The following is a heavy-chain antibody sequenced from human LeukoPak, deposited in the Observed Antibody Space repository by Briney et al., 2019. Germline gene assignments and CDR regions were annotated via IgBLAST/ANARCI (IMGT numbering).Heavy chain of an antibody. J-gene: IGHJ4*02. CDR2: IYHSGST. V-gene: IGHV4-30-2*01. CDR3: ARLTGIAAAGTLY. Sequence: PSETLSLTCTVSGGSISSGGYYWSWIRQPPGKGLEWIGYIYHSGSTYYNPSLKSRVTISVDRSKNQFSLKLSSVTAADTAVYYCARLTGIAAAGTLYWGQGTLVTVSP. CDR1: GGSISSGGYY. D-gene: IGHD6-13*01.